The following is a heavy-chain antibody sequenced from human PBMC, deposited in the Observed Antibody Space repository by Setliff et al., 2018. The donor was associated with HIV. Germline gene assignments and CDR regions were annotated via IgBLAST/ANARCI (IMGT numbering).Heavy chain of an antibody. V-gene: IGHV3-23*01. CDR3: AKVFAYGVDGFDI. J-gene: IGHJ3*02. D-gene: IGHD4-17*01. CDR2: INWSGAVT. Sequence: PGGSLRLSCEISGFTFSNYGMSWVRQVPGKGLGWLASINWSGAVTAYIDSVKGRFTISKDNSKNTLYLQMSSLRDEDTAVYYCAKVFAYGVDGFDIWGQGTMVTVSS. CDR1: GFTFSNYG.